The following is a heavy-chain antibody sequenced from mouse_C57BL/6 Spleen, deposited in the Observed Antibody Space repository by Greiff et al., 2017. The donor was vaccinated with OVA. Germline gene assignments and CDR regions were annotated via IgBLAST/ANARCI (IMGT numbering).Heavy chain of an antibody. CDR3: ARSSSYSNYATAMDY. D-gene: IGHD2-5*01. Sequence: EVQLQESGPELVKPGASVKIPCKASGYTFTDYNMDWVKQSHGKSLEWIGDINPNNGGTIYNQKFKGKATLTVDKSSSTASMELRSLTSEDTAVYYCARSSSYSNYATAMDYWGQGTSVTVSS. V-gene: IGHV1-18*01. J-gene: IGHJ4*01. CDR2: INPNNGGT. CDR1: GYTFTDYN.